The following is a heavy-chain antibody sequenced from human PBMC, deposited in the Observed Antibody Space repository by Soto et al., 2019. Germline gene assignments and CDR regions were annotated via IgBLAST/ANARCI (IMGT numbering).Heavy chain of an antibody. V-gene: IGHV3-30-3*01. CDR2: ISYDGSNK. CDR3: ARIGGYCSSTSCPFDY. J-gene: IGHJ4*02. D-gene: IGHD2-2*01. Sequence: GGSLRLSCAASGFTFSSYAMHWVRQAPGKGLEWVAVISYDGSNKYYADSVKGRFTISRDSSKNTLYLQMNSLRAEDTAVYYCARIGGYCSSTSCPFDYWGQGTLVTVSS. CDR1: GFTFSSYA.